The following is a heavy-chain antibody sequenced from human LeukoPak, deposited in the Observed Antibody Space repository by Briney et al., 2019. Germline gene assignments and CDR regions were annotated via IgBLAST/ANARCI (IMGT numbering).Heavy chain of an antibody. J-gene: IGHJ3*02. CDR2: IYYSGNT. Sequence: SETLSLTCTVSGGSISTYYWSWIRQPPGKGLEWIGYIYYSGNTNYNPSLKSRVTISVDKSKNEFSLKVTSVTAADTAVYYCARKDWNDVRAFDIWGQGTMVTVSS. CDR1: GGSISTYY. V-gene: IGHV4-59*12. D-gene: IGHD1-1*01. CDR3: ARKDWNDVRAFDI.